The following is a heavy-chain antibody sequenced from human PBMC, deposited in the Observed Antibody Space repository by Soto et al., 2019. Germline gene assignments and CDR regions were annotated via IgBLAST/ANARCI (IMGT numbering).Heavy chain of an antibody. CDR1: GFSFSSYS. Sequence: EVQLVESGGGLVKPGGSLRLSCAASGFSFSSYSMNWVRQAPRKGLEWVSSISSSSSYIYYADSVKGRFTISRDNAKNSLYLQMNSLRAEDTVAYYCARGYYDFWSGYPDYWGQGTLVTVSS. J-gene: IGHJ4*02. CDR3: ARGYYDFWSGYPDY. CDR2: ISSSSSYI. V-gene: IGHV3-21*01. D-gene: IGHD3-3*01.